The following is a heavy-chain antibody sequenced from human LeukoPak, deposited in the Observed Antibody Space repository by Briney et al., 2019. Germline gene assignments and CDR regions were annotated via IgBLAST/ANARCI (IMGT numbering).Heavy chain of an antibody. CDR1: GFTFSSYSM. J-gene: IGHJ4*02. CDR3: ARDGGGSDC. Sequence: GSLRLSCAASGFTFSSYSMNWVRQPPGKGLEWIGQIYHSGSTNYNPSLKSRVIISVDKSKNQFSLKLKYVTAADTAVYYCARDGGGSDCWGQGTLVTVSS. D-gene: IGHD2-15*01. V-gene: IGHV4-4*02. CDR2: IYHSGST.